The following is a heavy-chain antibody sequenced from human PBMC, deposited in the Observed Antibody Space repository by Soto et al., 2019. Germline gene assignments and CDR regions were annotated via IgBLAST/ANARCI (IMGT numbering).Heavy chain of an antibody. CDR3: ARSASRYCSGGSCYSGGYY. CDR2: ISSSSSYI. Sequence: EVQLVESGGGLVKPGGSLRLSCAASGFTFSSYSMNWVRQAPGKGLEWVSSISSSSSYIYYADSVKGRFTISRENAKNSLYLQVNSLRAEDTAVYYCARSASRYCSGGSCYSGGYYWGQGTLVTVSS. V-gene: IGHV3-21*01. J-gene: IGHJ4*02. CDR1: GFTFSSYS. D-gene: IGHD2-15*01.